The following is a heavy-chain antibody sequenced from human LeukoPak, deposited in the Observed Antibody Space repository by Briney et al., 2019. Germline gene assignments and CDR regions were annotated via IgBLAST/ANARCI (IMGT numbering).Heavy chain of an antibody. CDR3: ARDSRYCSGGSCYVYYYYGMDV. D-gene: IGHD2-15*01. CDR1: GGSISSSNW. J-gene: IGHJ6*04. V-gene: IGHV4-4*02. Sequence: SGTLSLTCAVSGGSISSSNWWSWVRQPPGKGLEWIGEIYHSGSTNYNPSLKSRVTISVDKSKNQLSLKLSSVTAADTAVYYCARDSRYCSGGSCYVYYYYGMDVWGKGTTVTVSS. CDR2: IYHSGST.